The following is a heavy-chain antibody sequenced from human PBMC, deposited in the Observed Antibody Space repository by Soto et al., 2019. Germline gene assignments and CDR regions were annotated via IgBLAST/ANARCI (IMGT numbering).Heavy chain of an antibody. V-gene: IGHV4-61*01. CDR1: GDSVNSGNYY. Sequence: PSETLSLTCSVSGDSVNSGNYYWTWMRQPPGKGLEWIGHIYYSGNTNYSPSLKSRITISLDTTNNQFSLSLNSVTAADTAVYYCARVPVDTYMIYWSDPWGQGTLVTVSS. D-gene: IGHD3-16*01. J-gene: IGHJ5*01. CDR2: IYYSGNT. CDR3: ARVPVDTYMIYWSDP.